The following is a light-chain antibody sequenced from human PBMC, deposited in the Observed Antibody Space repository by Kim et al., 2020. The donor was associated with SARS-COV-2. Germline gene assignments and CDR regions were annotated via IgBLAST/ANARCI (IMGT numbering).Light chain of an antibody. Sequence: ASVGDRAPITCRADHSIINFSACCQERPGKAPKLLIYDTNVLQSVVPPRVSGRKSGTQFTLTIDSLQTEDFATYNCQNYNGAPWTFDKGTKVEIK. CDR2: DTN. CDR3: QNYNGAPWT. CDR1: HSIINF. J-gene: IGKJ1*01. V-gene: IGKV1-27*01.